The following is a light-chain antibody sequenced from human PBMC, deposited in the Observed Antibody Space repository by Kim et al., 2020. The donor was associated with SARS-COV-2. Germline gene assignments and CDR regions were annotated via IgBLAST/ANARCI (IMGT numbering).Light chain of an antibody. V-gene: IGLV3-19*01. CDR3: KSRDSSGNQWV. Sequence: ALGQTVRITCQGDSLRNYYATWYQQKPGQAPVLVIYGKNNRPSGIPDRFSGSSSGNTASLTITGAQAEDEADYYCKSRDSSGNQWVFGRGTQLTVL. CDR1: SLRNYY. CDR2: GKN. J-gene: IGLJ3*02.